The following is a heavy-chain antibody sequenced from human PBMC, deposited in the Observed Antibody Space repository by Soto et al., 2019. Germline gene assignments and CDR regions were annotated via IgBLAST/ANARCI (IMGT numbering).Heavy chain of an antibody. D-gene: IGHD3-16*01. CDR1: GFTFSSYG. CDR2: IRYDGSNK. J-gene: IGHJ4*02. Sequence: QVQLVESGGGVVQPRRSLRFSCAASGFTFSSYGMHWVRQAPGKGLEWVAVIRYDGSNKYYADSVKGRFTISRDNSKNTLYLQMNSLRAEDTAVYYCARDGGQWPIDYWGQGTLVTVS. CDR3: ARDGGQWPIDY. V-gene: IGHV3-33*01.